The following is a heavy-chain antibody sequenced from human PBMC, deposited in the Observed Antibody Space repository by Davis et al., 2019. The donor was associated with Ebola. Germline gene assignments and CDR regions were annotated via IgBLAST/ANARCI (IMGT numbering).Heavy chain of an antibody. V-gene: IGHV4-30-2*01. J-gene: IGHJ6*02. D-gene: IGHD3-3*01. CDR3: ARHVSYSTFSADYDFWSGYDYYGMDV. Sequence: PSETLSLTCAVSGGSISSGGYSWSWIRQPPGKGLEWIGYIYHSGSTYYNPSLKSRVTISVDRSKNQFSLKLSSVTAADTAVYYCARHVSYSTFSADYDFWSGYDYYGMDVWGQGTTVTVSS. CDR2: IYHSGST. CDR1: GGSISSGGYS.